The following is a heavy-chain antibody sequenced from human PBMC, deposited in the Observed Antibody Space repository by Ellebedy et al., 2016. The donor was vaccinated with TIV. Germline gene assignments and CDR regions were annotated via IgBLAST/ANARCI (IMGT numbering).Heavy chain of an antibody. CDR1: GDSVSSNSAA. D-gene: IGHD3-22*01. Sequence: SQTLSLTCAISGDSVSSNSAAWNWIRQSPSRGLEWLGRTYYRSKWYNDYAVSVKSRITINPDTSKNQFSLQLNSVTPEDTAVYYCARVNYYYDSSGYEYYFDYWGQGTLVTVSS. J-gene: IGHJ4*02. CDR3: ARVNYYYDSSGYEYYFDY. V-gene: IGHV6-1*01. CDR2: TYYRSKWYN.